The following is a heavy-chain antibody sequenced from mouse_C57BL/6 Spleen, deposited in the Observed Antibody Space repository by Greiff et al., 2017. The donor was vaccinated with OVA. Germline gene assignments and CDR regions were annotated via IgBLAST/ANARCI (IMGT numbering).Heavy chain of an antibody. D-gene: IGHD2-3*01. J-gene: IGHJ2*01. Sequence: VQLQQPGAELVRPGSSVKLSCKASGYTFTSYWMDWVKQRPGQGLEWIGNIYPSDSETHYNQKFKDKATLTVDKSSSTAYMQLSSLTSEDSAVYYCARGYDGYLDYGGQGTTLTVSS. V-gene: IGHV1-61*01. CDR2: IYPSDSET. CDR1: GYTFTSYW. CDR3: ARGYDGYLDY.